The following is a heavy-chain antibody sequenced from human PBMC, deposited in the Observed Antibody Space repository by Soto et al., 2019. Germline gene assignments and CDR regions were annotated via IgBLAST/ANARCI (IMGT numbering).Heavy chain of an antibody. V-gene: IGHV3-48*03. J-gene: IGHJ4*02. CDR1: GFTFSSYE. CDR3: ARDLYSRTGGAFDY. D-gene: IGHD2-15*01. Sequence: GGSLRLSCAASGFTFSSYEMNWVRQAPGKGLEWVSCISSSGSTIYYADSVKGRFTISRDNAKNSLYLQMNSLRAEDTAVYYCARDLYSRTGGAFDYWGQGTLVTVSS. CDR2: ISSSGSTI.